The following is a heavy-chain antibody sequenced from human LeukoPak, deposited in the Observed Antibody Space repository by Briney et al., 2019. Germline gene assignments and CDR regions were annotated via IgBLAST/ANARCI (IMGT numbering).Heavy chain of an antibody. J-gene: IGHJ4*02. D-gene: IGHD2/OR15-2a*01. V-gene: IGHV3-21*01. CDR2: VSGASNYI. CDR1: GFTFSSFT. Sequence: PGGSLRPSCAASGFTFSSFTMNWVRQAPGKGLEWVSSVSGASNYIYYADSVRGRFTVSRDNAKNSLYLQMNSLRAEDTALYYCARDEFYESVNFDLWGQGTLVTVSS. CDR3: ARDEFYESVNFDL.